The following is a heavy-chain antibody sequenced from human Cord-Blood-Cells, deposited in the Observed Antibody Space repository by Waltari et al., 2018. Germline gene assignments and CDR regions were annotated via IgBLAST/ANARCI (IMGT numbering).Heavy chain of an antibody. CDR1: GGSFSGYY. V-gene: IGHV4-34*01. J-gene: IGHJ4*02. CDR2: INHSGST. CDR3: ARGAGIAAAGDY. D-gene: IGHD6-13*01. Sequence: QVQLQQWGAGLLKPSETLSLTCAVYGGSFSGYYWSWIRQPPGKGLEWIGEINHSGSTNYNPSLKSRVTISVDTSKNQFSLKLSSVTAADTAVYYCARGAGIAAAGDYWGQGTLVTVSS.